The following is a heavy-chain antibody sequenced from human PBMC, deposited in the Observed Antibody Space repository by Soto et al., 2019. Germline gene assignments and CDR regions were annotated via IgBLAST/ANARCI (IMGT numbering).Heavy chain of an antibody. Sequence: HPGGSLRLSCAASGVTFSNYALSWVRQAPGKGLEWVSAISGSGGSIYYVDSVRGRFTISRDNSKNTLYMQMNSLTAEDTAVYYCAKEIGESGQGGHFDHWGKGSLVTVSS. CDR2: ISGSGGSI. V-gene: IGHV3-23*01. CDR3: AKEIGESGQGGHFDH. J-gene: IGHJ4*02. CDR1: GVTFSNYA. D-gene: IGHD3-16*01.